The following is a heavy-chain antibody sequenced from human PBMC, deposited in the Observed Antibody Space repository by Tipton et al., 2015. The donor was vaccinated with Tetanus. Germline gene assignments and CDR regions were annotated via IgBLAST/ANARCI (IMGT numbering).Heavy chain of an antibody. J-gene: IGHJ6*02. CDR3: AREHGITWGGMGYYFGMDV. CDR1: GDSLSNGDYY. V-gene: IGHV4-30-4*01. D-gene: IGHD3-16*01. Sequence: TLSLTCTVSGDSLSNGDYYWSWIRQPPGKDLESIGYIYYSGSTYYKQYLKSRVTISVDTSKNQFSLRLSSVTAADTDVYYWAREHGITWGGMGYYFGMDVWGQWTTVTVSS. CDR2: IYYSGST.